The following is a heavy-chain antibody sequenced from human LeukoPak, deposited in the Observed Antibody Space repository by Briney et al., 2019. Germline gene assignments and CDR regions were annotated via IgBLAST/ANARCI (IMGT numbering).Heavy chain of an antibody. CDR1: GGTFSSYA. Sequence: ASVKVSCKASGGTFSSYAISWVRQAPGQGLEWMGGIIPIFGTANYAQKFQGRVTITADESTSTAYMELSSLRSEDTAVYYCARDSYYDFWSGPRLYYYYMDVWGKGTTVTVSS. D-gene: IGHD3-3*01. CDR3: ARDSYYDFWSGPRLYYYYMDV. CDR2: IIPIFGTA. J-gene: IGHJ6*03. V-gene: IGHV1-69*13.